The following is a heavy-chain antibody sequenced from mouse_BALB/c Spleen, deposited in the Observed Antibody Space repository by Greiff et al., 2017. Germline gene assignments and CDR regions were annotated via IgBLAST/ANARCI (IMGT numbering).Heavy chain of an antibody. CDR3: AREDYRYLAY. CDR1: GFSLTSYG. Sequence: VKLVESGPGLVAPSQSLSITCTVSGFSLTSYGVHWVRQPPGKGLEWLGVIWAGGSTNYNSALMSRLSISKDNSKSQVFLKMNSLQTDDTAMYYCAREDYRYLAYWGQGTLVTVSA. V-gene: IGHV2-9*02. D-gene: IGHD2-14*01. CDR2: IWAGGST. J-gene: IGHJ3*01.